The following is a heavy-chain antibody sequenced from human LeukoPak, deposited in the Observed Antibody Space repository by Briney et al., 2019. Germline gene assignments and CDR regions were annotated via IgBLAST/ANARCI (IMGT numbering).Heavy chain of an antibody. Sequence: ASVKVSCKASGYTFTSYYMHWVRQAPGQGLEWMGIINPSGGSTSYAQKFQGRVTMTRDMSTSTVYMELSSLRSEDTAVYYCARVGPDVLLWFGDPYFMDVWGKGTTVTVSS. CDR3: ARVGPDVLLWFGDPYFMDV. CDR2: INPSGGST. CDR1: GYTFTSYY. J-gene: IGHJ6*03. V-gene: IGHV1-46*01. D-gene: IGHD3-10*01.